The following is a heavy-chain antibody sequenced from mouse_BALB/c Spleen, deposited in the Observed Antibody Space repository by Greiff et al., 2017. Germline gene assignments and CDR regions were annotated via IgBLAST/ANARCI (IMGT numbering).Heavy chain of an antibody. CDR2: ISSGGGST. D-gene: IGHD1-1*01. Sequence: EVKLMESGGGLVKPGGSLKLSCAASGFAFSSYDMSWVRQTPEKRLEWVAYISSGGGSTYYPDTVKGRFTISRDNAKNTLYLQMSSLKSEDTAMYYCARQLRFYYFDYWGQGTTLTVSS. V-gene: IGHV5-12-1*01. J-gene: IGHJ2*01. CDR1: GFAFSSYD. CDR3: ARQLRFYYFDY.